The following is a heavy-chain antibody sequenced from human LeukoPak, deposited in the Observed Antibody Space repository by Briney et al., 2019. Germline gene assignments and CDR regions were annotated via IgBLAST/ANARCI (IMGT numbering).Heavy chain of an antibody. J-gene: IGHJ3*02. CDR2: IYYSGST. Sequence: SETLSLTCTVSGGSISSYYWRWIRQPPGKGLEWIGYIYYSGSTNYNPSLKSRVTISVDTSKNQFSLKLSSVAAPDEALYCCALVLLGYCSGGSCPDAFDIWGQGTMVTVSS. CDR1: GGSISSYY. CDR3: ALVLLGYCSGGSCPDAFDI. D-gene: IGHD2-15*01. V-gene: IGHV4-59*01.